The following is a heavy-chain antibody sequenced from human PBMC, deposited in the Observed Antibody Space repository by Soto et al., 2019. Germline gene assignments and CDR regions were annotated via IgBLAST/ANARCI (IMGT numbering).Heavy chain of an antibody. CDR2: ISSSGSTI. J-gene: IGHJ6*02. V-gene: IGHV3-11*01. D-gene: IGHD2-21*02. CDR3: ARDTIVVVTAEDYYYGMDV. Sequence: GGSLRLSCAASGFTCSDYYMSWIRQATGKGLEWVSYISSSGSTIYYADSVKGRFTISRDNAKNSLYLQMNSLRAEDTAVYYCARDTIVVVTAEDYYYGMDVWGQGTTVTVSS. CDR1: GFTCSDYY.